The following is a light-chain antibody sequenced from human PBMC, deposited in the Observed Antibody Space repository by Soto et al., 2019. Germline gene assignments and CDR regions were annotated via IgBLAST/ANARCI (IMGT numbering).Light chain of an antibody. Sequence: EIVLTQSPGTLSLSPGERATLSCRASQSVSSSYLAWYQQKPGQAPRLLIYDASSRATGIPDRFSGSGSGTDFTLAISRLEPEDFAVYYCQQYGSSPPWTFGQGNKVEI. CDR1: QSVSSSY. CDR2: DAS. J-gene: IGKJ1*01. CDR3: QQYGSSPPWT. V-gene: IGKV3-20*01.